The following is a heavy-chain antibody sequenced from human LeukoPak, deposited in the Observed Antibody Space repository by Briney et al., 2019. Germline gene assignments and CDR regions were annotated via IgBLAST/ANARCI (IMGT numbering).Heavy chain of an antibody. Sequence: SETLSLTCTVSGGSISSYYWSWIRQPPGKGLEWIGYIYYSGSTNYNPSLKSRVTISVDTSKNQFSLKLSSVTAADTAVYYCARAGGYDPYWYFDLWGRGTLVTVSS. V-gene: IGHV4-59*08. CDR1: GGSISSYY. CDR2: IYYSGST. J-gene: IGHJ2*01. CDR3: ARAGGYDPYWYFDL. D-gene: IGHD5-12*01.